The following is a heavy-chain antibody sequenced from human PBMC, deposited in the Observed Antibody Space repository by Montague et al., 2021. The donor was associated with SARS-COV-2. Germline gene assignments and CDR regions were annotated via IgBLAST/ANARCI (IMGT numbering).Heavy chain of an antibody. D-gene: IGHD5-18*01. V-gene: IGHV4-39*01. CDR1: GGSISNSIYY. J-gene: IGHJ4*02. CDR2: IYYTENT. Sequence: SETLSLTCTVSGGSISNSIYYWDWIRQPPGKGLEWIGSIYYTENTYSNPSLKSRVTISIDTSKNQFSLKPISVTAAATAVYYCARPGRGYSYGSGAFYYWGQGTLVTVSS. CDR3: ARPGRGYSYGSGAFYY.